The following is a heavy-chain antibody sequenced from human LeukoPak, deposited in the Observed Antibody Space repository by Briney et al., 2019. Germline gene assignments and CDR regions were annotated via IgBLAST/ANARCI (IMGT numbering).Heavy chain of an antibody. J-gene: IGHJ6*03. CDR2: IKSKSDGGTT. CDR3: TTDLGPLYLGGYNYYVDA. Sequence: GGSLRLSCTASGFTFSNAWMTWVRQAPGKGLEWVGRIKSKSDGGTTDYAAPVKGRFTISRDDSKNTMYLQMNSLKTEDTAVYYCTTDLGPLYLGGYNYYVDAWGKGTTVTVSS. CDR1: GFTFSNAW. V-gene: IGHV3-15*01. D-gene: IGHD3-16*01.